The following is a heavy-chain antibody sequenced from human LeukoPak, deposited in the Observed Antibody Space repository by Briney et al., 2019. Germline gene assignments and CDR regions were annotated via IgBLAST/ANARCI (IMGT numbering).Heavy chain of an antibody. J-gene: IGHJ6*03. V-gene: IGHV3-23*01. Sequence: GGSLRLSCAASGFTFSSYAMSWVRQAPGKGLEWVSIISGSGGSTYYADSVKGRFTISRDNSKNTLYLQMNSLRAEDTAVYYCAKNVLLWFGEFYYYYYYMDVWGKGTTVTISS. CDR1: GFTFSSYA. D-gene: IGHD3-10*01. CDR3: AKNVLLWFGEFYYYYYYMDV. CDR2: ISGSGGST.